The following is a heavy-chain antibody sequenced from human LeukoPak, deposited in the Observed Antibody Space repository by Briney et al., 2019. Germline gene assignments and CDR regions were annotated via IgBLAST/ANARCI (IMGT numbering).Heavy chain of an antibody. Sequence: GGSLRLSCTASGFTFSYYGMHWVRQPPGKGLEWVAVFSYDGSNKHYADSVMGRFTISRDNSKNTLYLQMNSLRAEDTAVYYCARDRHCSGGSCYRGPYYYYGMDVWGQGTTVTVSS. CDR1: GFTFSYYG. CDR3: ARDRHCSGGSCYRGPYYYYGMDV. V-gene: IGHV3-30*03. J-gene: IGHJ6*02. CDR2: FSYDGSNK. D-gene: IGHD2-15*01.